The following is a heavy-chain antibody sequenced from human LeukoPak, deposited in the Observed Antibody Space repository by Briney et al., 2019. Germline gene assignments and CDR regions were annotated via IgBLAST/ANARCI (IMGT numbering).Heavy chain of an antibody. D-gene: IGHD4-17*01. Sequence: SETLSLTCAVYGGSFSGYYWSWIRQPPGKGVEWIGEINHSGSTNYNPSLKSRVTISVDTSKDQFSLELTSVTAADTAVYYCARLKATVSIHAYFDSWGQGTLVTVSS. CDR1: GGSFSGYY. V-gene: IGHV4-34*01. J-gene: IGHJ4*02. CDR3: ARLKATVSIHAYFDS. CDR2: INHSGST.